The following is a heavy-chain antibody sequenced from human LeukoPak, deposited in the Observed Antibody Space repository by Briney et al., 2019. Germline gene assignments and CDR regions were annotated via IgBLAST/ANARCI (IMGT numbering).Heavy chain of an antibody. D-gene: IGHD3-22*01. J-gene: IGHJ3*02. CDR3: ARDLVAYYYDSSGSRAFDI. CDR1: RYTFTSYD. CDR2: IIPIFGTA. V-gene: IGHV1-69*05. Sequence: SVKVSCKASRYTFTSYDINWVREAAGQGLEWMGGIIPIFGTANYAQKFQGRVTITTDESTSTAYMELSSLRSEDTAVCYCARDLVAYYYDSSGSRAFDIWGQGTMVTVSS.